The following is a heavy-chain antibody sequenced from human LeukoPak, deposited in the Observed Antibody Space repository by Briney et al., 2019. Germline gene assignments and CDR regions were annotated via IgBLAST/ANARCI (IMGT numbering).Heavy chain of an antibody. V-gene: IGHV3-23*01. D-gene: IGHD2-2*02. Sequence: GGSLRLSCAASGFTFSSYAMSWVRQAPGKGLEWVSAISGSGGSTYYADSVKGRFTISRDNSKNTLELQMNSLRAEDTAVYYCTKARSASSSSCYNYWGQGILVTVSS. CDR1: GFTFSSYA. CDR3: TKARSASSSSCYNY. J-gene: IGHJ4*02. CDR2: ISGSGGST.